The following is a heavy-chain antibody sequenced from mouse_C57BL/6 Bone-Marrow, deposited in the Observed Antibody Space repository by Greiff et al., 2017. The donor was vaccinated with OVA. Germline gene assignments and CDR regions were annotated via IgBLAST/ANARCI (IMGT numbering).Heavy chain of an antibody. D-gene: IGHD4-1*01. V-gene: IGHV5-6*01. CDR2: ISSGGSYT. J-gene: IGHJ2*01. CDR3: ARERELYYFDY. Sequence: EVQVVESGGDLVKPGGSLKLSCAASGFTFSSYGMSWVRQTPDKRLEWVATISSGGSYTYYPDSVKGRFTISRDNAKNTLYLQMSSLRSEDTALYYCARERELYYFDYWGQGTTLTVSS. CDR1: GFTFSSYG.